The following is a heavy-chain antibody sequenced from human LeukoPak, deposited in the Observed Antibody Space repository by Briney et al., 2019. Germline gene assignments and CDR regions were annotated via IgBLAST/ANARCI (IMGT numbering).Heavy chain of an antibody. J-gene: IGHJ4*02. V-gene: IGHV5-51*01. CDR2: IYPGDSDT. CDR1: GFIFTHFW. D-gene: IGHD1-14*01. CDR3: AGMGLRPETMDSPGYFDY. Sequence: GESLKISCKGSGFIFTHFWIGWVRQMPGQGLEWMGIIYPGDSDTRYSPSFQGQVTISADKSISTAYLQWSSLKASDTAMYYCAGMGLRPETMDSPGYFDYWGQGTLVTVSS.